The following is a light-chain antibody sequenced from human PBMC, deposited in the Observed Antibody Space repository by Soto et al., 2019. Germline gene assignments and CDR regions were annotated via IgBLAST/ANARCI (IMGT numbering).Light chain of an antibody. CDR1: SSDVGGYNY. Sequence: QSALTQPASVSGSPGPSITLSCTGTSSDVGGYNYVSWYQQHPGKAPKLMIYEVSNRPSGVSNRVSGSKSGNTASLTISGRQAEDEADYYCSSYTSSSSEYVFGTGTKLTVL. J-gene: IGLJ1*01. CDR2: EVS. CDR3: SSYTSSSSEYV. V-gene: IGLV2-14*01.